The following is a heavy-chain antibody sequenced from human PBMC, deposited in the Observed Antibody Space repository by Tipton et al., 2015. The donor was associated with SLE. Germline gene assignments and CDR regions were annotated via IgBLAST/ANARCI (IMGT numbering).Heavy chain of an antibody. D-gene: IGHD6-13*01. Sequence: TLSLTCTVSGGSISDYHWSWIRQPPGKGLEWVGYIYHTGSTNYNPSLKSRVTISVDTSKNQFSLKLSSVTAADTAVYYCARSAGYGSNWAHFDYWGQGTLVTVSS. CDR3: ARSAGYGSNWAHFDY. V-gene: IGHV4-59*07. J-gene: IGHJ4*02. CDR1: GGSISDYH. CDR2: IYHTGST.